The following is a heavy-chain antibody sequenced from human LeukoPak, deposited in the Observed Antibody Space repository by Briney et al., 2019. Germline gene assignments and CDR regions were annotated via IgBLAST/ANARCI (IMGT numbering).Heavy chain of an antibody. CDR1: GGSFSGYY. Sequence: SETLSLTCAVYGGSFSGYYWSWIRQPPGKGLEWIGEINHSGSTNYNPSLKSRVTISVDTSKNQFSLKLSSVTAADTAVYYCARGRSRAPVTVGRTTSGSPYYYYYGMDVWGQGTTVTVSS. J-gene: IGHJ6*02. CDR2: INHSGST. D-gene: IGHD1-26*01. V-gene: IGHV4-34*01. CDR3: ARGRSRAPVTVGRTTSGSPYYYYYGMDV.